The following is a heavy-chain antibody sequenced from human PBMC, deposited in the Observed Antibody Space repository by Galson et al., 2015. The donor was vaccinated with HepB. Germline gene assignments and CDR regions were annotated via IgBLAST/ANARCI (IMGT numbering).Heavy chain of an antibody. Sequence: QSGAEVKKPGESLKISCKGSGYRFTNYWIGWVRQMPGKGLEWMGIIYPGDSYTTYSPSFQGQVTISAAKSINTAYLQWSSLKTSDTALYYCARSAVPVAKGYYYYYGMDVWGQGTTVTVSS. CDR1: GYRFTNYW. CDR3: ARSAVPVAKGYYYYYGMDV. D-gene: IGHD2-2*01. V-gene: IGHV5-51*01. CDR2: IYPGDSYT. J-gene: IGHJ6*02.